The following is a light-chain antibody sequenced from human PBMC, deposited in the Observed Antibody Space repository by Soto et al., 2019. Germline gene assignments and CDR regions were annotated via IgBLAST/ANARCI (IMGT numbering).Light chain of an antibody. CDR1: QSVSSSY. V-gene: IGKV3-20*01. CDR3: QQYGTSPPRIT. CDR2: GSS. Sequence: EIVLTQSPGTLSLSPGERATLSCRAGQSVSSSYLAWYQQKPGQAPRLLVYGSSSRATGIPDRFSGSGSGTDFTLTISRLEPEDFAVYYCQQYGTSPPRITFGGGTKVELK. J-gene: IGKJ4*01.